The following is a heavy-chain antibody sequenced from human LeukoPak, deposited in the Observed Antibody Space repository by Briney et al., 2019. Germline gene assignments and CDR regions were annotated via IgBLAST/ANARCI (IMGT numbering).Heavy chain of an antibody. CDR2: IYTSGST. Sequence: NSSETLSLTCTVSGGSISSYYWSWIRQPAGKGLEWIGRIYTSGSTNYNPSLKSRVTISVDMSKNQFSVRPRSVTAADTAVYYCVKAGTGTVEYWGQGALVTVSS. CDR3: VKAGTGTVEY. V-gene: IGHV4-4*07. J-gene: IGHJ4*02. D-gene: IGHD1-1*01. CDR1: GGSISSYY.